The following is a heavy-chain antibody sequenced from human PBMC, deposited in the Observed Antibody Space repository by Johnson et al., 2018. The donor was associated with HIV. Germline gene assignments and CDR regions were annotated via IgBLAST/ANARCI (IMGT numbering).Heavy chain of an antibody. CDR1: GFTFNTYA. Sequence: QVQLVESGGGVVQPGRSLRLSCAASGFTFNTYAMHWVRQAPGKGLEWVAVILYDGNNKYYADSVRGRFTISRDNSKNTLYLQMNSLRPEDTAVYFCAREKGMTTIRDGFDIWAKGQWAASLQ. J-gene: IGHJ3*02. CDR3: AREKGMTTIRDGFDI. V-gene: IGHV3-30-3*01. D-gene: IGHD5-24*01. CDR2: ILYDGNNK.